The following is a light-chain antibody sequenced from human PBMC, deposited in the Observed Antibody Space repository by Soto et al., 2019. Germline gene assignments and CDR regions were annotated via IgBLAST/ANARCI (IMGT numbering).Light chain of an antibody. CDR3: QHRDNWSYI. CDR2: DAS. J-gene: IGKJ2*01. V-gene: IGKV3-11*01. Sequence: EILFTKSPATLSLSPGERSTLSCRASESVRHYVAWYQQKPGQAPRLVIYDASNRATGIPARFSGSGSGTDYTLTISSLEAEDFAVYYCQHRDNWSYIFGQGTKVDIK. CDR1: ESVRHY.